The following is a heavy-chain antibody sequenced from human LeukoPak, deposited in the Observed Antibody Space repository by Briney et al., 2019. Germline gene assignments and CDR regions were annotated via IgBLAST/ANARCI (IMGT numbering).Heavy chain of an antibody. Sequence: GGSLRLSCAASGFTFSSYWMSWVRQAPGKGLEWVANIKQDGSEKYYVDSVKGRFTISRDNAKNSLYLQMNSLRAEDTAVYYCARGGVARGYYPKDYGMDVWGQGTTVTVSS. CDR1: GFTFSSYW. D-gene: IGHD3-22*01. J-gene: IGHJ6*02. CDR3: ARGGVARGYYPKDYGMDV. CDR2: IKQDGSEK. V-gene: IGHV3-7*01.